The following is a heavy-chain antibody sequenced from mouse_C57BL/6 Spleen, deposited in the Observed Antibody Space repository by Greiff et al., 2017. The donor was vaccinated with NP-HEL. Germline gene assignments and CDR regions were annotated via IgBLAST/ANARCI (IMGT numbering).Heavy chain of an antibody. D-gene: IGHD2-3*01. Sequence: QVQLKQSGPELVKPGASVKISCKASGYAFSSSWMNWVKQRPGKGLEWIGRLYPGDGDTNYNGKFKGKATLTADKSSSTAYMQLSSLTSEDSAVYFCARGDGYLFAYWGQGTLVTVSA. J-gene: IGHJ3*01. V-gene: IGHV1-82*01. CDR2: LYPGDGDT. CDR1: GYAFSSSW. CDR3: ARGDGYLFAY.